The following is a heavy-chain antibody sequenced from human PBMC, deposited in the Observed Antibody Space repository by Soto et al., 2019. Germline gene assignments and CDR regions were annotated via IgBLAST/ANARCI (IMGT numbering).Heavy chain of an antibody. CDR3: AKDAGSSGWANIDY. J-gene: IGHJ4*02. CDR1: GFTFSSYA. Sequence: GGSLILSCASSGFTFSSYAMSLVRQAPGKGLEWVSAISGSGGSTYYADSVKGRFTISRDNSKNSLYLQMNGLRTEDTALYYCAKDAGSSGWANIDYWGQGTLVTVSS. CDR2: ISGSGGST. V-gene: IGHV3-23*01. D-gene: IGHD6-19*01.